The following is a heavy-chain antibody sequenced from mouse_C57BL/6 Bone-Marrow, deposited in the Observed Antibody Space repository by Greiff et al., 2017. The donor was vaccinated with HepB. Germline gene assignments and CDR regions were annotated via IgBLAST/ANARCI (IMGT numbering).Heavy chain of an antibody. V-gene: IGHV7-3*01. CDR1: GFTFTDYY. CDR3: ARYEGSYYFDY. J-gene: IGHJ2*01. CDR2: IRNKANGYTT. Sequence: EVMLVESGGGLVQPGGSLSLSCAASGFTFTDYYMSWVRQPPGKALEWLGFIRNKANGYTTEYSASVKGRFTISRDNSQSILYLQMNALRAEDSATYYCARYEGSYYFDYWGQGTTLTVSS.